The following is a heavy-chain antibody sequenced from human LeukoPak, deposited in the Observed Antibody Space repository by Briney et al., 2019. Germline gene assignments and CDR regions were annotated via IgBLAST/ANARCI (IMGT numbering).Heavy chain of an antibody. CDR2: IYYSGST. V-gene: IGHV4-39*01. J-gene: IGHJ4*02. D-gene: IGHD2-15*01. CDR3: ARLCSGGSCYGNY. Sequence: SETLSLTCTVSGGSISSSSYYWGWIRQPPGKGLEWIESIYYSGSTYYNPSLKSRVTISVDTSKNQFSLKLSSVTAADTAVYYCARLCSGGSCYGNYWGQGTLVTVSS. CDR1: GGSISSSSYY.